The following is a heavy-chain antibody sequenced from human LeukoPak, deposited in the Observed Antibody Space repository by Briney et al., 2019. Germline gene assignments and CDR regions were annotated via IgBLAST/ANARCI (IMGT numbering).Heavy chain of an antibody. CDR1: GFTFSGYS. CDR3: AREGYSYVSFDH. J-gene: IGHJ5*02. Sequence: GRSLRLSCAASGFTFSGYSTNWVRQAPGKGLEWVSSISSSSRYIYYADSVKGRFTITRDNAKNSLYLQMNSLRAEDTAVYYCAREGYSYVSFDHWGQGTLVTVSS. D-gene: IGHD5-18*01. CDR2: ISSSSRYI. V-gene: IGHV3-21*01.